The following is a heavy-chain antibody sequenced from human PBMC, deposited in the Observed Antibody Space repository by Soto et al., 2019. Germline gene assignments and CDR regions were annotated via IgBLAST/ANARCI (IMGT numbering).Heavy chain of an antibody. J-gene: IGHJ4*02. D-gene: IGHD6-19*01. Sequence: PGGSLRLSCAASGFTFSSYAMSWIRQPPGKGLEWIGEIIHSGSTNYNPSLKSRVTISVDTSKNQFSLKLNSVTAADTAVYYCARKLTSGWYVDYWGQGTPVTVS. V-gene: IGHV4-34*12. CDR1: GFTFSSYA. CDR3: ARKLTSGWYVDY. CDR2: IIHSGST.